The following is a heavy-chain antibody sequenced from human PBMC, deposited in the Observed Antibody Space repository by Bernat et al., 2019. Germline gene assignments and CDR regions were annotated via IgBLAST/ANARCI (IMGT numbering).Heavy chain of an antibody. CDR2: IKGSGGST. V-gene: IGHV3-23*04. J-gene: IGHJ4*02. CDR3: AKDINDYVSGSYYNVFDY. CDR1: GFTFSSYA. Sequence: ELQLVESGGGLVQPGGSLRLSCAASGFTFSSYAMSWVRQIPGKGLEWVSAIKGSGGSTYYADSMKGRFTISRDNSKNTLYLQMNSLRAGDTAVYYCAKDINDYVSGSYYNVFDYWGQGTLVTVSS. D-gene: IGHD3-10*01.